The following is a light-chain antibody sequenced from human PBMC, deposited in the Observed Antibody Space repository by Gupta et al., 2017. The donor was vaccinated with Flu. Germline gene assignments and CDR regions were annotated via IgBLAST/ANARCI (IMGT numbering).Light chain of an antibody. CDR1: SGSIARNY. CDR2: EDN. J-gene: IGLJ2*01. V-gene: IGLV6-57*01. CDR3: QCYDSIFL. Sequence: NFMLTQSHSVSASPGETVTISCTRSSGSIARNYVQWYQQRPGSSPTTLIYEDNQRPSGVPGRFSGSIDSSSNSASLTISGLESGDEADYYWQCYDSIFLFGGGTKLT.